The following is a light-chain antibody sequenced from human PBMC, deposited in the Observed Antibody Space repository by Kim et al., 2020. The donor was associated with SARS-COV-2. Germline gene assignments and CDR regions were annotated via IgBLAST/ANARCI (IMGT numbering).Light chain of an antibody. Sequence: LGQTVRITCQGDSLRSYYASWYQQKPGQAPVLVIYGKNNRPSGIPDRFSGSSSGNTASLTITGAQAEDEADYYCNSRDSSGNHLVFGGGTQLTIL. V-gene: IGLV3-19*01. CDR1: SLRSYY. J-gene: IGLJ3*02. CDR3: NSRDSSGNHLV. CDR2: GKN.